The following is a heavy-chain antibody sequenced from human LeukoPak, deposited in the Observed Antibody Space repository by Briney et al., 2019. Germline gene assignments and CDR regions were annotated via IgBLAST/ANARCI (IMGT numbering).Heavy chain of an antibody. CDR3: ARDGRVEMATKFDY. CDR2: ISYDGSNK. CDR1: GFTFSSYA. J-gene: IGHJ4*02. V-gene: IGHV3-30-3*01. D-gene: IGHD5-24*01. Sequence: GGSLRLSCAASGFTFSSYAMHWVRQAPGKGLEWVAVISYDGSNKYYADSVKGRFTISRDNSKNTLYLQMNSLRAEDTAVYYCARDGRVEMATKFDYWGQGTLVTVSS.